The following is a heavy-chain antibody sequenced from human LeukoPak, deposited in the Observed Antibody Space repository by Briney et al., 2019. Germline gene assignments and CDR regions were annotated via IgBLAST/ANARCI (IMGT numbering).Heavy chain of an antibody. Sequence: GGSLRLSCVASGAFRTHWMTWGGQAPGKGLGWGANLKPDGRETYYIDSVRGRFTISRDNTKKTRYWQMNNLRAEDTAVYYCASERPSSSSYDYWGQGTLVTVSS. CDR1: GAFRTHW. V-gene: IGHV3-7*01. CDR3: ASERPSSSSYDY. J-gene: IGHJ4*02. CDR2: LKPDGRET. D-gene: IGHD6-13*01.